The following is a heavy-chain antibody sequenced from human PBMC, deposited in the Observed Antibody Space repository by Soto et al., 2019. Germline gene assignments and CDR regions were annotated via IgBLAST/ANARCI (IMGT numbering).Heavy chain of an antibody. J-gene: IGHJ5*02. CDR3: ARDPRALYDSSGENWFDP. D-gene: IGHD3-22*01. Sequence: SVKVSCKASGGTFSSYAISWVRQAPGQGLEWMGGIIPIFGTANCAQKFQGRVTITADESTSTTYMELSSLRSEDTAVYYCARDPRALYDSSGENWFDPWGQGTLVTVSS. V-gene: IGHV1-69*13. CDR1: GGTFSSYA. CDR2: IIPIFGTA.